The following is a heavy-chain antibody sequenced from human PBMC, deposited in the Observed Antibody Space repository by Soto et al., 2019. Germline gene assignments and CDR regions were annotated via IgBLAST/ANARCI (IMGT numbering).Heavy chain of an antibody. CDR3: ARGAWDYYYGMDV. CDR2: INPNSGGT. Sequence: ASVKVSCKASGYTFTGYYMHWVRQAPGQGLEWMGWINPNSGGTNYAQKYQGWVTMTRDTSISTANMELSRLRSDDTAVYYCARGAWDYYYGMDVWGQGTTVTVSS. V-gene: IGHV1-2*04. D-gene: IGHD3-16*01. CDR1: GYTFTGYY. J-gene: IGHJ6*02.